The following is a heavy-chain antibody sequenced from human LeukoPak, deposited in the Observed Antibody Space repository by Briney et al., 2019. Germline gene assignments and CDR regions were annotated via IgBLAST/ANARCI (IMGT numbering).Heavy chain of an antibody. CDR3: ARDPSDMVRGVITYYYGMDV. J-gene: IGHJ6*02. CDR2: INHSGST. Sequence: SETLSLTCAVYGGSFSGYYWSWIRQPPGKGLEWIGEINHSGSTYYNPSLKSRVTISVDTSKNQFSLKLSSVTAADTAVYYCARDPSDMVRGVITYYYGMDVWGQGTTVTVSS. CDR1: GGSFSGYY. D-gene: IGHD3-10*01. V-gene: IGHV4-34*01.